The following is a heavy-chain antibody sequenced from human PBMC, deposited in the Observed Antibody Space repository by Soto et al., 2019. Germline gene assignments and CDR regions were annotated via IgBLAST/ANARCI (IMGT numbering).Heavy chain of an antibody. CDR3: ASGKYGSTY. CDR2: ISPNNGYT. Sequence: ALVKVSCKTPGYTFTHYAISWVRQAPGQGLEWMGWISPNNGYTNYAQKFQGRVTMTTDTSTSTAYMELRSLTPDDTAVYYCASGKYGSTYWGQ. J-gene: IGHJ4*01. CDR1: GYTFTHYA. V-gene: IGHV1-18*01. D-gene: IGHD6-13*01.